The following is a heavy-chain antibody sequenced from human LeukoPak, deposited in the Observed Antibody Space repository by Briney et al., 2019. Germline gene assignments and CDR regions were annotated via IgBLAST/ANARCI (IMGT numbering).Heavy chain of an antibody. Sequence: GGSLRLSCAASGFTFSSYEMNWVRQAPGKGLEWVSYISSSGSTIYYADSVKGRFTISRDNAKNSLYLQMNSLRAEDTAVYYCARGHSAIVVATPLDYWGQGTLVTVSS. CDR1: GFTFSSYE. CDR2: ISSSGSTI. D-gene: IGHD3-22*01. CDR3: ARGHSAIVVATPLDY. V-gene: IGHV3-48*03. J-gene: IGHJ4*02.